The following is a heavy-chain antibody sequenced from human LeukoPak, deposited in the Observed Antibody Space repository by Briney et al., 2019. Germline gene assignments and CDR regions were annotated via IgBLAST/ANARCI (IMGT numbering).Heavy chain of an antibody. CDR1: GGTFSSYA. CDR2: IIPILGIA. Sequence: SVKVSCKASGGTFSSYAISWVRQAPGQGLEWMGRIIPILGIANYAQKFQGRVTITADKSTSTAYMELSSLRSEDTAVYYCARDSGEDYGDYVAYLDYWGQGTLVTVSS. D-gene: IGHD4-17*01. V-gene: IGHV1-69*04. CDR3: ARDSGEDYGDYVAYLDY. J-gene: IGHJ4*02.